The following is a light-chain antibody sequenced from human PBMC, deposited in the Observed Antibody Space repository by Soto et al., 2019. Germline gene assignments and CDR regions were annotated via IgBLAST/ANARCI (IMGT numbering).Light chain of an antibody. Sequence: IVLTQSPATLSLSPGERSTLSCMASQSVSSNLAWYQQKPGQSPRLLIYGASTRATGITARFSGSGSGTEFTLTISSLQSEDFAVYYCQQYNNWPITFGPGTRLEIK. CDR1: QSVSSN. J-gene: IGKJ5*01. V-gene: IGKV3-15*01. CDR2: GAS. CDR3: QQYNNWPIT.